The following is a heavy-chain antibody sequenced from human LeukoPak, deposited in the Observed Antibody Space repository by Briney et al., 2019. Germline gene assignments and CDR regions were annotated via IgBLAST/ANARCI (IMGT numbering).Heavy chain of an antibody. CDR1: GGSFSGYY. CDR2: INHSGST. Sequence: SETLSLTCAVYGGSFSGYYWSWIRQPPGKGLEWIGEINHSGSTNYNPSLKSRVTISVDTSKNQFSLKLSSVTAADTAVYYCAREDYDFWSGYFFRRAFDIWGQGTMVTVSS. V-gene: IGHV4-34*01. J-gene: IGHJ3*02. CDR3: AREDYDFWSGYFFRRAFDI. D-gene: IGHD3-3*01.